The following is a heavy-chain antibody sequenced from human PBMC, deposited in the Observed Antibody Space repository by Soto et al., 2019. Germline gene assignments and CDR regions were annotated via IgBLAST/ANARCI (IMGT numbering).Heavy chain of an antibody. J-gene: IGHJ5*02. CDR3: AREFYYSSGRFSSNWFDT. Sequence: QVQLVESGGGVVQPGRSLRLSCAASGFTFSNYGMHWVRQAPGKGLEWVAVIWYDGSYKYYADSAKGRFTISRDNSKNTRYLQTISLGAEDTAVYYGAREFYYSSGRFSSNWFDTWGQGTLVTVSS. D-gene: IGHD3-10*01. V-gene: IGHV3-33*01. CDR1: GFTFSNYG. CDR2: IWYDGSYK.